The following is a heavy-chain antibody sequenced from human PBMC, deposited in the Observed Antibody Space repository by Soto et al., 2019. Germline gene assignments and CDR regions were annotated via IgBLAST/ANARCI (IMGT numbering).Heavy chain of an antibody. CDR1: GYTFTSYG. Sequence: GASVKVSCKASGYTFTSYGISWVRQAPGQGLEWMGWISAYNGNTNYAQKLQGRVTMTTDTSTSTAYMELRSPRSDDTAVYYCARVGRYYDSSGPPHVWGQGTTVTVSS. CDR2: ISAYNGNT. D-gene: IGHD3-22*01. CDR3: ARVGRYYDSSGPPHV. V-gene: IGHV1-18*01. J-gene: IGHJ6*02.